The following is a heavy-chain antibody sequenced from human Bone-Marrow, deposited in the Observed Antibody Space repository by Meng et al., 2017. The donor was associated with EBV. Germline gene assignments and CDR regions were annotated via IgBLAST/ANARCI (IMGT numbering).Heavy chain of an antibody. D-gene: IGHD3-22*01. Sequence: GWGKHPPTLSPPLFVSGGSIGRGVYSWGWLRPPPRKGLELIGYIYHSGSTSYTPSLKSLVTISVDRSKNQFSLKLTSVTAADTAVYYCARGDDSSGLDYCGQGTLVTVSS. J-gene: IGHJ4*02. CDR3: ARGDDSSGLDY. CDR1: GGSIGRGVYS. V-gene: IGHV4-30-2*01. CDR2: IYHSGST.